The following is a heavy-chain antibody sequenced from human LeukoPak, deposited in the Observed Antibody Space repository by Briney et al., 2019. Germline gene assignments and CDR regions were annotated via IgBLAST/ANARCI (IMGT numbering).Heavy chain of an antibody. D-gene: IGHD5-12*01. Sequence: GGSLRLSCAASGFTFSSYGMHWVRQAPGEGLEWVAFIRYDGSNKYYADSVKGRFTISRDNAKNSLYLQMNSLRAEDTAVYYCARGHPNIPRDIVATNAFDIWGQGTMVTVSS. CDR1: GFTFSSYG. V-gene: IGHV3-30*02. CDR2: IRYDGSNK. CDR3: ARGHPNIPRDIVATNAFDI. J-gene: IGHJ3*02.